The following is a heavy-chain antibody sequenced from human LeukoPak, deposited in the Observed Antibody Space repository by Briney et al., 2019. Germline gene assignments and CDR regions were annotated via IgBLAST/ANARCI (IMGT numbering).Heavy chain of an antibody. CDR2: INPNSGGT. CDR1: GYTFTGYY. Sequence: ASVKVSCKASGYTFTGYYMRWVRQAPGQGLEWMGWINPNSGGTNYAQKFQGRVTMTRDTSISTAYMELSRLRSGDTAVYYCARYYDSSGYSHYFDYWGQGTLVTVSS. CDR3: ARYYDSSGYSHYFDY. J-gene: IGHJ4*02. V-gene: IGHV1-2*02. D-gene: IGHD3-22*01.